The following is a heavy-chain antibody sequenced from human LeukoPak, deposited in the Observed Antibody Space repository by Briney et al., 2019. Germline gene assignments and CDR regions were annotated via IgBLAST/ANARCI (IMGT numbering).Heavy chain of an antibody. CDR1: GYTFINYW. D-gene: IGHD2-15*01. Sequence: GESLKISCKGSGYTFINYWIGWVRQMPGKGLEWMGTIYPGDSQATYSPSFEGQVAISVDKSITTAYLQWSSLKASDTAMYYCATGRYCSGGTCYSSLDFWGQGTLVTVPS. J-gene: IGHJ4*02. CDR3: ATGRYCSGGTCYSSLDF. CDR2: IYPGDSQA. V-gene: IGHV5-51*01.